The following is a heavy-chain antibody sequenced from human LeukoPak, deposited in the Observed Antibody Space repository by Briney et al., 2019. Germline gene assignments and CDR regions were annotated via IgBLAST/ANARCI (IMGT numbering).Heavy chain of an antibody. CDR3: AKGGGQLWPTANAFDI. CDR1: GFTFINSA. V-gene: IGHV1-58*02. Sequence: SVKVSCKASGFTFINSAMLWVRQARGQRLEWIGWIAVGSGSPNFAQKFQERVTITRDMSTTTAYMELRSLRSDDTAVYYCAKGGGQLWPTANAFDIWGQGTMVTVSS. J-gene: IGHJ3*02. CDR2: IAVGSGSP. D-gene: IGHD5-18*01.